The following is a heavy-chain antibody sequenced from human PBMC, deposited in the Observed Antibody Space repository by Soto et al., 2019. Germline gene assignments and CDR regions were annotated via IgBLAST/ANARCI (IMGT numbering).Heavy chain of an antibody. V-gene: IGHV1-18*01. CDR2: NSADNRET. CDR1: GYSFRNYG. Sequence: ASVKVSCKASGYSFRNYGISWVRQAPGQGLEWMGWNSADNRETRFAEKFQGRVTMTTDISTTTAYMELRSLRSDDTAVYYCASDWYCRGGRRMDCFDYWGQGTLVTVSS. D-gene: IGHD2-15*01. J-gene: IGHJ4*02. CDR3: ASDWYCRGGRRMDCFDY.